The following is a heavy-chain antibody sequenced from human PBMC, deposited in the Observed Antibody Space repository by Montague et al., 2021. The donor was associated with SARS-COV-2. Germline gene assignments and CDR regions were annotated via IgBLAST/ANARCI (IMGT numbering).Heavy chain of an antibody. CDR3: ASWGLRVAKTGTYYYFGMDV. CDR2: INHSGIT. CDR1: GGSFSSYY. J-gene: IGHJ6*02. Sequence: SETLSLTCAVNGGSFSSYYWSWICQSPGKGLEWIAEINHSGITNYNPSLKSRGTISVDTSKSQFPLKLSSVTAADTAVYYCASWGLRVAKTGTYYYFGMDVWGQGTTVTVSS. V-gene: IGHV4-34*01. D-gene: IGHD1-7*01.